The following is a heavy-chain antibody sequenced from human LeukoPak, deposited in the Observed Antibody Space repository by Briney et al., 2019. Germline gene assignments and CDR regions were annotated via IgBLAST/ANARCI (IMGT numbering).Heavy chain of an antibody. CDR3: TRDLTISGPIGI. J-gene: IGHJ4*02. CDR2: LDPNSGGT. Sequence: GASVKVSCKASGYTFTGYAMHWVRQAPGQGLEWVGRLDPNSGGTNYAQDFQGRVTITRDTSINTAYMELSRLRSDDTAKYYCTRDLTISGPIGIWGQGTLATVSA. V-gene: IGHV1-2*06. CDR1: GYTFTGYA. D-gene: IGHD3-9*01.